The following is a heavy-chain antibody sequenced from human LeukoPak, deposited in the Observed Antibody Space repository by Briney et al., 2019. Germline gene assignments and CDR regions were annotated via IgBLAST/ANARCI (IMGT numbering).Heavy chain of an antibody. D-gene: IGHD6-19*01. V-gene: IGHV4-34*01. J-gene: IGHJ4*02. CDR1: GGSFSGYY. CDR2: INHSGST. CDR3: ARPGYSSGWYRPHYFDY. Sequence: SETLSLTCAVYGGSFSGYYWSWIRQPPGKGLEWIGEINHSGSTNYHPSLKSRVTISVDTSKNQFSLELSSVTAADAAVYYCARPGYSSGWYRPHYFDYWGQGTLVNVSS.